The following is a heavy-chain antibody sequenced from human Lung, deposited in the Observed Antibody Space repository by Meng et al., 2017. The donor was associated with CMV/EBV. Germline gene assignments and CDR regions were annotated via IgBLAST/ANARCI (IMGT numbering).Heavy chain of an antibody. Sequence: SXKASGGTFSSYSMNWVRQAPGKGLEWVSSISSSSSYIYYADSVKGRFTISRDNAKNSLYLQMNSLRAEDTAVYYCARYYDFWSGYQVANYYFDYWGQGTLVTVSS. CDR2: ISSSSSYI. J-gene: IGHJ4*02. CDR3: ARYYDFWSGYQVANYYFDY. D-gene: IGHD3-3*01. V-gene: IGHV3-21*01. CDR1: GGTFSSYS.